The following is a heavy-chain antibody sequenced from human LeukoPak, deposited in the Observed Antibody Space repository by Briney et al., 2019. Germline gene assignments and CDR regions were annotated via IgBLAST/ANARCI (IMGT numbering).Heavy chain of an antibody. CDR2: IYYTGIT. Sequence: SETLSLTCTVSGGSMNSYYWTWIRQPPGKGLEWIGSIYYTGITTYNLSLQSRVTLSVDTSKNQFSLRLTSVTAADPAVYYCAGSPEYCSGGNCYRFDHWGQGTLVTVSS. V-gene: IGHV4-59*08. D-gene: IGHD2-15*01. J-gene: IGHJ4*02. CDR1: GGSMNSYY. CDR3: AGSPEYCSGGNCYRFDH.